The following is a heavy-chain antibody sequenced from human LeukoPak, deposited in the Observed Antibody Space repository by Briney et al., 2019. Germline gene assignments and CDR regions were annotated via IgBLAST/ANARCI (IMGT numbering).Heavy chain of an antibody. V-gene: IGHV3-30-3*01. J-gene: IGHJ4*02. CDR3: VRDPDTAAIGTVY. D-gene: IGHD6-13*01. CDR1: GFTFSSYA. Sequence: GRSLRLSCAASGFTFSSYAMHWVRQAPGKGLEWVAVISYDGSNKYYADSVKGRFTISRDNSKNTLYLQMNSLRAEDTAVYYCVRDPDTAAIGTVYWGQGTLVTVSS. CDR2: ISYDGSNK.